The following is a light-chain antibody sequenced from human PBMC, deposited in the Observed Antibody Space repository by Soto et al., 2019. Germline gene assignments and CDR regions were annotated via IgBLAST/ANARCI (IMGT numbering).Light chain of an antibody. CDR1: SSDVGGYNY. CDR2: EVS. V-gene: IGLV2-14*01. J-gene: IGLJ2*01. CDR3: SSSTTRSTVV. Sequence: QSVLTQPASVSGSPGQSITISCTGTSSDVGGYNYVSWYQQRPGKAPKLMIYEVSNRPSGVSNRFSGSKSGNTASLTISGLQAEDEADYYCSSSTTRSTVVFGGGTKLTVL.